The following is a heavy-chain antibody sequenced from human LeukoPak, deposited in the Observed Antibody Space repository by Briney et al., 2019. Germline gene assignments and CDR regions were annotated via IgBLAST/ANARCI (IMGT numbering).Heavy chain of an antibody. CDR3: ARGGAAAARKRGLDY. J-gene: IGHJ4*02. V-gene: IGHV3-7*01. CDR2: IKHDGSDK. D-gene: IGHD6-13*01. Sequence: GGSLRLSCAASGFTFSSYAMSWVRQAPGKGLEWVATIKHDGSDKYYVESVKGRFTMSRDNAKSSLYLQMNSLRAEDTAVYYCARGGAAAARKRGLDYWGQGTLVTVSS. CDR1: GFTFSSYA.